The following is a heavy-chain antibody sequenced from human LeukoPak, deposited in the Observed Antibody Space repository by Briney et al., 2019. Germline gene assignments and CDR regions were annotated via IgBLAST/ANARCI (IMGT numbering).Heavy chain of an antibody. J-gene: IGHJ4*02. CDR3: ARHWIGRDGDLDYPFDY. CDR1: GGSISSYY. CDR2: IYTSGST. Sequence: PSETLSLTCTVSGGSISSYYWSWIRQPAGKGLEWIGRIYTSGSTNYNPSLKSRVTMSVDTSKNQFSLKLSSVTAADTAMYYCARHWIGRDGDLDYPFDYWGQGTQLTVSS. D-gene: IGHD4-17*01. V-gene: IGHV4-4*07.